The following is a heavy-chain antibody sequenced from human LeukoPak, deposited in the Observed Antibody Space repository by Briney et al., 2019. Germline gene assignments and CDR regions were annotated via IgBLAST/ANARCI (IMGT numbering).Heavy chain of an antibody. V-gene: IGHV1-2*06. J-gene: IGHJ4*02. CDR1: AYTFTDYY. CDR2: INPNTGET. CDR3: ARYHYGLDY. Sequence: ASVKVSCKASAYTFTDYYIHWVRQAPGRGLEWMGRINPNTGETNFAQKFQGRVTMTRDMSISTAFMDLSSLRSADTAVYYNARYHYGLDYWGQGTLVTVSS. D-gene: IGHD4-17*01.